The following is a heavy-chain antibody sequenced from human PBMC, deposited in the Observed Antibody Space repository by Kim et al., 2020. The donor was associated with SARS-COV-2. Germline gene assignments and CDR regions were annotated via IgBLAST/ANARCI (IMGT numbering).Heavy chain of an antibody. Sequence: GGSLRLSCAASGFTFSSYWMHWVRQAPGKGLVWVSRINSDGSSTSYADSVKGRFTISRDNAKNTLYLQMNSLRDEDTAVYYCAREEVATPELWSYYYYYYGMDVWGQGTTVTVSS. CDR2: INSDGSST. CDR1: GFTFSSYW. V-gene: IGHV3-74*01. D-gene: IGHD5-18*01. J-gene: IGHJ6*02. CDR3: AREEVATPELWSYYYYYYGMDV.